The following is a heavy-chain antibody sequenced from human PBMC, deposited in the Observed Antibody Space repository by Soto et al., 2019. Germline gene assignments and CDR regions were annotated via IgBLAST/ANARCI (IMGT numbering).Heavy chain of an antibody. CDR1: GGSISSGGYY. V-gene: IGHV4-61*08. D-gene: IGHD6-19*01. Sequence: PSETLSLTCTVSGGSISSGGYYWSWIRQHPGKGLEWIGYIYYPGNTNYNPSLKSRVTMSLDASKNQFSLNLRYVYAADTAVYYCARLPAVGTHPPFDYWGQGVQVTVSS. J-gene: IGHJ4*02. CDR3: ARLPAVGTHPPFDY. CDR2: IYYPGNT.